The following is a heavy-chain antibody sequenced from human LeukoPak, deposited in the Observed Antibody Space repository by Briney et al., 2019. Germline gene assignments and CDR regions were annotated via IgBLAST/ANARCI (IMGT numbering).Heavy chain of an antibody. CDR2: ISSSSSYT. Sequence: PGGSLRLSCAASGFTFSSYEMNWVRQAPGKGLEWVSYISSSSSYTNYADSVKGRFTISRDNARNSLYLQMNSLRAEDTAVYYCAKAVAEAFDIWGQGTMVTVSS. CDR1: GFTFSSYE. CDR3: AKAVAEAFDI. J-gene: IGHJ3*02. V-gene: IGHV3-21*05. D-gene: IGHD6-19*01.